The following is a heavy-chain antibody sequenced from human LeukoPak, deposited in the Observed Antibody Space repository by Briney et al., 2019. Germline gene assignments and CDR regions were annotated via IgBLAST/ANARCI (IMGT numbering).Heavy chain of an antibody. CDR3: ARVNTDFWSGYGWFDP. V-gene: IGHV4-59*01. CDR2: IYYSGST. Sequence: SETLSLTCTVSGGSISSYYWSWIRQPPGKGLEWIGYIYYSGSTNYNPSLKSRVTISVDTSKNQFSLKLSSVTAADTAVYYCARVNTDFWSGYGWFDPWGQGTLVTVSS. CDR1: GGSISSYY. D-gene: IGHD3-3*01. J-gene: IGHJ5*02.